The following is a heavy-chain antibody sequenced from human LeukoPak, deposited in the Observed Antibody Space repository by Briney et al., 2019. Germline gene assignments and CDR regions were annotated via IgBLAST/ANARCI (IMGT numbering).Heavy chain of an antibody. V-gene: IGHV3-7*01. CDR1: GFTFSSYR. Sequence: PGGSLRLSCAASGFTFSSYRMSWVRQAPGKGLEWVANIKQDGSEKYYVDSVKGRFTISRDNAKNSLYLQMNSLRAEDTAVYYCASSIAAAPFDYWGQGTLVTVSS. D-gene: IGHD6-13*01. CDR2: IKQDGSEK. CDR3: ASSIAAAPFDY. J-gene: IGHJ4*02.